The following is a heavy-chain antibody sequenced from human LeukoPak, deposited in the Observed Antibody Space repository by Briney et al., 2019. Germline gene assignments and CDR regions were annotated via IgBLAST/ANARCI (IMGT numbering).Heavy chain of an antibody. V-gene: IGHV4-39*01. J-gene: IGHJ4*02. CDR3: VKLWDY. D-gene: IGHD2/OR15-2a*01. Sequence: SETLSLTCTVSGGSISRSDTYWGWIRQPPGKGLEWIGSFYYSGHTYSNPSLKSRVIISADTSRNQFSLRLSSVTATDTATYYCVKLWDYWGQGTLVPVSS. CDR2: FYYSGHT. CDR1: GGSISRSDTY.